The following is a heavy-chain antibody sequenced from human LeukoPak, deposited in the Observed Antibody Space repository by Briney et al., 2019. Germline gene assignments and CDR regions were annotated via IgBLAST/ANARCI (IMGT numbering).Heavy chain of an antibody. V-gene: IGHV1-18*01. CDR2: ISAYNGNT. CDR1: GYTFTSYG. CDR3: ARAEPLVATIFDY. Sequence: ASVKVSCKTSGYTFTSYGISWVRQAPGQGLEWMGWISAYNGNTNNAQKFQGRLTMTTDTSTSTAYMEMRSLRSDDTAVYYCARAEPLVATIFDYWGQGTLVTVSS. J-gene: IGHJ4*02. D-gene: IGHD5-12*01.